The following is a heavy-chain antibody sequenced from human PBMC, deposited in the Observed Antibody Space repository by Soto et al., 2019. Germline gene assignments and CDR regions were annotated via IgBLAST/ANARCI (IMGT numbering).Heavy chain of an antibody. CDR3: ARGPIVGATKFDY. D-gene: IGHD1-26*01. CDR2: INHSGST. V-gene: IGHV4-34*01. CDR1: GGSFSGYY. Sequence: SETLSLTCAVYGGSFSGYYWSWIRQPPGKGLEWIGEINHSGSTNYNPSLKSRVTISVDTSKNQFSLKLSSVTAADTAVYCCARGPIVGATKFDYWGQGTLVTVSS. J-gene: IGHJ4*02.